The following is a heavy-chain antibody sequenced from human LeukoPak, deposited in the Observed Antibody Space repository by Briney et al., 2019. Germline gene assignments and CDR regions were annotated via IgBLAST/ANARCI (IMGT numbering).Heavy chain of an antibody. J-gene: IGHJ5*02. CDR1: GFTFSGSA. D-gene: IGHD6-13*01. Sequence: PGGSLRLSCAASGFTFSGSAMHWVRQASGKGLEWVGRIRSKANSYATAYAASVKGRFTISRDDSKNTAYLRMNSLKTEDTAVYYCTTTQYRYSSSWYGGDLDWFDPWGQGTLVTVSS. CDR3: TTTQYRYSSSWYGGDLDWFDP. V-gene: IGHV3-73*01. CDR2: IRSKANSYAT.